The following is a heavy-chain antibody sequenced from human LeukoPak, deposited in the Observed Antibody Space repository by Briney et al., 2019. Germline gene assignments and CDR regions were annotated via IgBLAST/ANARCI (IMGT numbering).Heavy chain of an antibody. J-gene: IGHJ4*02. V-gene: IGHV3-30*04. Sequence: GGSLRLSCAASGVTFSSYAMHWVRQAPGKGLEWVAVISYDGSNKYYADSVKGGFTISRDNSTSTRYLQMNSLRAEDTALYYCARRAVVDYWGQGTLVTVSS. CDR2: ISYDGSNK. CDR3: ARRAVVDY. D-gene: IGHD4-23*01. CDR1: GVTFSSYA.